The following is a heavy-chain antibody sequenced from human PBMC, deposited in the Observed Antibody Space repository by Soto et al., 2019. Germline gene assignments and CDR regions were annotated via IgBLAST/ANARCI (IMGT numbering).Heavy chain of an antibody. D-gene: IGHD3-10*01. CDR2: TYYRSKWYN. J-gene: IGHJ6*02. CDR1: APSVSSNSAA. Sequence: PSQTLSRNCAISAPSVSSNSAAWNWIRQSPSRGLEWLGRTYYRSKWYNDYAVSVESRITINPDPSKNQFSLQLNSVTPEDTAIYYCATGLNYDAPGSPSYGRGGWGQRTTGAVSS. CDR3: ATGLNYDAPGSPSYGRGG. V-gene: IGHV6-1*01.